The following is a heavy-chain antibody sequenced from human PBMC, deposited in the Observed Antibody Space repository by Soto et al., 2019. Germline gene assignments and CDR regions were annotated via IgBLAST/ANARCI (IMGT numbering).Heavy chain of an antibody. CDR2: IYYSGST. CDR3: ALYYDFWSGYYTVDIVATS. V-gene: IGHV4-39*01. Sequence: SETLSLTCTVSGGSISSSSYYWGWIRQPPGKGLEWIGSIYYSGSTYYNPSLKSRVTISVDTSKNQFSLKLSSVTAADTAVYYCALYYDFWSGYYTVDIVATSWGQRTLVTVSP. D-gene: IGHD3-3*01. J-gene: IGHJ4*02. CDR1: GGSISSSSYY.